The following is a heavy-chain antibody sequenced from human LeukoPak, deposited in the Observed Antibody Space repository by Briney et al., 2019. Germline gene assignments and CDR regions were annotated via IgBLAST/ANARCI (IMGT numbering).Heavy chain of an antibody. V-gene: IGHV3-53*01. J-gene: IGHJ4*02. CDR1: GFIVSSNY. Sequence: GGSLRLSCAASGFIVSSNYMSWVRQAPGKGLEWVSVIYSGGSTYYAGSVKGRFTISRDNSKNTLYLQMNSLRAEDTAVYYCAKVAYYDILTGYMYYFDYWGQGTLVTVSS. CDR2: IYSGGST. CDR3: AKVAYYDILTGYMYYFDY. D-gene: IGHD3-9*01.